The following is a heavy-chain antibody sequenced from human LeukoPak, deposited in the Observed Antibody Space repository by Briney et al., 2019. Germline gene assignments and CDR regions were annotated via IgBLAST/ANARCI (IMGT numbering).Heavy chain of an antibody. J-gene: IGHJ5*02. CDR3: APYCSGGSCYSYNWFDP. CDR2: INSSGSTI. Sequence: GGSLRLSCAASGFTFSDYYMSWIGQAPGKGLEGGSYINSSGSTIYHADPVKGRFTISRDNAKNSLYLQMNSLRAEHTAVYYCAPYCSGGSCYSYNWFDPWGQGALVTVSS. V-gene: IGHV3-11*01. D-gene: IGHD2-15*01. CDR1: GFTFSDYY.